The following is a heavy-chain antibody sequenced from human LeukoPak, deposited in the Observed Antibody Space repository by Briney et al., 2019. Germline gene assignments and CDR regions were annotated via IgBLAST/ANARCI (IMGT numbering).Heavy chain of an antibody. CDR1: GFTFSDHY. CDR2: TRNKANSYTT. D-gene: IGHD3-22*01. Sequence: GGSLRLSCAASGFTFSDHYMDWVRQAPGKGLEWVGRTRNKANSYTTEYAASVKGRFTISRDGSKNSLYLQMNSLKTEDTAVYYCARGSWYYYDSSGYSSIVWGQGTLVTVSS. V-gene: IGHV3-72*01. CDR3: ARGSWYYYDSSGYSSIV. J-gene: IGHJ4*02.